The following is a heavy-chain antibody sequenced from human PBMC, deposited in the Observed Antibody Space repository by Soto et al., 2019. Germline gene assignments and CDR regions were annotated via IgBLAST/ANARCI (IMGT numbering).Heavy chain of an antibody. CDR1: GGSITRGGYY. J-gene: IGHJ4*02. CDR2: IYNSGTT. V-gene: IGHV4-31*03. Sequence: SSETLSLTCTVSGGSITRGGYYWSWIRQHPGKSLEWIGYIYNSGTTYYNPSLKSRVTISVDKSKNQFSLKLSSVTAADTAVYYCARGPGSDSYYYYWGLGTLVTVSS. D-gene: IGHD3-22*01. CDR3: ARGPGSDSYYYY.